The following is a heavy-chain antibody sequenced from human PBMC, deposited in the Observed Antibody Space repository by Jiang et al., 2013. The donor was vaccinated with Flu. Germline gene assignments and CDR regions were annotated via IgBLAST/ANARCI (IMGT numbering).Heavy chain of an antibody. D-gene: IGHD3-10*01. Sequence: VQLLESGGGVVQPGRSLRLSCAASGFTFSSYGMHWVRQAPGKGLEWVAVIWYDGSNKYYADSVKGRFTISRDNSKNTLYLQMNSLRAEDTAVYYCARSRANVLLWFGESHADYGMDVWGKGTTVTVSS. V-gene: IGHV3-33*01. CDR2: IWYDGSNK. CDR3: ARSRANVLLWFGESHADYGMDV. CDR1: GFTFSSYG. J-gene: IGHJ6*04.